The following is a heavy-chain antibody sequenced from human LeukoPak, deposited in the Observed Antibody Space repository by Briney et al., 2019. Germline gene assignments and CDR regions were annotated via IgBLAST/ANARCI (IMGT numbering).Heavy chain of an antibody. J-gene: IGHJ4*02. CDR1: GGSFSGYY. D-gene: IGHD1-26*01. V-gene: IGHV4-34*01. CDR2: INHSGST. Sequence: SETLSLTYAVYGGSFSGYYWSWIRQPPGKGLEWIGEINHSGSTNYNPSLKSRVTISVDTSKNQFSLKLSSVTAADTAVYYCARLGGFGGSYYYNYWGQGTLVTISS. CDR3: ARLGGFGGSYYYNY.